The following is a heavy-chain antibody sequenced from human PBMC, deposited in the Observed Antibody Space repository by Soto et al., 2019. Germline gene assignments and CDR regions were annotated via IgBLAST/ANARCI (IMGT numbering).Heavy chain of an antibody. J-gene: IGHJ3*02. CDR1: GGSISSGGYY. CDR3: ARVWGGAFDI. V-gene: IGHV4-61*08. D-gene: IGHD3-10*01. CDR2: IYYSGST. Sequence: SETLSLTCAVSGGSISSGGYYWSWIRQPPGKGLEWIGYIYYSGSTNYNPSLKSRVTISVDTSKNQFSLKLSSVTAADTAVYYCARVWGGAFDIWGQGTMVTVSS.